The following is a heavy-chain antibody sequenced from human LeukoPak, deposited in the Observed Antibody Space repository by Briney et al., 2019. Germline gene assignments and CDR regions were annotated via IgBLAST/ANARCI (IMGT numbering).Heavy chain of an antibody. CDR1: GFTFSSYG. D-gene: IGHD3-10*01. V-gene: IGHV3-23*01. CDR2: ISGSGGST. CDR3: ARVGYGSGSYGYYYYYMDV. J-gene: IGHJ6*03. Sequence: GGSLRLSCAASGFTFSSYGMSWVRQAPGKGLEWVSAISGSGGSTYYADSVKGRFTISRDSAKNMLYLQMNSLRAEDTAVYYCARVGYGSGSYGYYYYYMDVWGRGTTVTISS.